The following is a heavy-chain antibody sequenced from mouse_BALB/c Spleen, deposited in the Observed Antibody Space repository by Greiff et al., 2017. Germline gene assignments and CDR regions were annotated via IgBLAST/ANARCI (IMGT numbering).Heavy chain of an antibody. Sequence: EVNVVESGGGLVKPGGSLKLSCAASGFTFSSYTMSWVRQTPEKRLEWVATISSGGSYTYYPDSVKGRFTISRDNAKNTLYLQMSSLKSEDTAMYYCTRDRYVDYWGQGTTLTVSS. J-gene: IGHJ2*01. CDR3: TRDRYVDY. V-gene: IGHV5-6-4*01. CDR2: ISSGGSYT. CDR1: GFTFSSYT.